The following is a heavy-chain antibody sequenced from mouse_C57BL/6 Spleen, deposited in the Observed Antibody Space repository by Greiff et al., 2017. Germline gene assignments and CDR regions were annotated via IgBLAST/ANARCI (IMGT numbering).Heavy chain of an antibody. CDR3: ARYTSYYYDY. J-gene: IGHJ2*01. Sequence: EVKLMESGGGLVQPGGSLSLSCAASGFTFTDYYMSWVRQPPGKALEWLGFIRNKANGYTTEYSASVKGRFTISRDNSQSILYLQMNALRAEDSATYYCARYTSYYYDYCGQGTTLTVSS. V-gene: IGHV7-3*01. CDR1: GFTFTDYY. CDR2: IRNKANGYTT.